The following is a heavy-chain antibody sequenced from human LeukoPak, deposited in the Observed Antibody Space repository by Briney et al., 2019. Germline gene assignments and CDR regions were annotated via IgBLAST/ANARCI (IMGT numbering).Heavy chain of an antibody. J-gene: IGHJ6*02. Sequence: ASVKVSCKASGYTFTGYYMHWVRQAPGQGLEWMGWINPNSGGTNYAQKFQGRVTMTRDTSISTAYMELSGLRSDDTAVYYCARSLIAGHYYYGMDVWGQGTTVTVSS. CDR3: ARSLIAGHYYYGMDV. V-gene: IGHV1-2*02. CDR1: GYTFTGYY. D-gene: IGHD6-13*01. CDR2: INPNSGGT.